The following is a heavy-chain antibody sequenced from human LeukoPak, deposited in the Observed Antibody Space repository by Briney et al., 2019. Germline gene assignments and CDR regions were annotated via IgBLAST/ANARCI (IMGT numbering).Heavy chain of an antibody. J-gene: IGHJ3*02. CDR2: ISSSSSTI. V-gene: IGHV3-48*01. CDR1: GFTFSSYS. Sequence: TGGSLRLSCAASGFTFSSYSMNWVRQAPGKGLEWVSYISSSSSTIYYADSVKGRFTISRDNAKNSLYLQMNSLRAEDTAVYYCARDRQIQLWLGGDAFDIWGQGTMVTVSS. CDR3: ARDRQIQLWLGGDAFDI. D-gene: IGHD5-18*01.